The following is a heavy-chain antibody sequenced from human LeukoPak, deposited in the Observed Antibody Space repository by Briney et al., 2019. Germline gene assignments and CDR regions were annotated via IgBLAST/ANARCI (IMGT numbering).Heavy chain of an antibody. J-gene: IGHJ4*02. CDR1: GYSFTSYW. CDR3: ARLAISSIWSVYFDY. V-gene: IGHV5-51*01. CDR2: IYPGDSNT. Sequence: GESLKISCKGSGYSFTSYWIGWVRQMPGKGLEWMGVIYPGDSNTRDSPSFRGQVTISTDKPISTSYLQWSSLKASDTAMYYCARLAISSIWSVYFDYWGQGTLVTVSS. D-gene: IGHD6-13*01.